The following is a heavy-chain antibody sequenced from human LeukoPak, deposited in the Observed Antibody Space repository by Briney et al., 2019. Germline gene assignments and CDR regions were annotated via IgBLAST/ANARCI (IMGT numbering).Heavy chain of an antibody. V-gene: IGHV3-21*01. CDR3: ARDDYYYDSSGYYLPYFDY. CDR2: ISSSSSYI. Sequence: GGSLRLSCAASGFTFSSYSMNWVRQAPGKGLEWVSSISSSSSYIYYADSVKGRFTISRDNAKKSLYLQMNSLRAEDTAVYYCARDDYYYDSSGYYLPYFDYWGQGTLVTVSS. CDR1: GFTFSSYS. D-gene: IGHD3-22*01. J-gene: IGHJ4*02.